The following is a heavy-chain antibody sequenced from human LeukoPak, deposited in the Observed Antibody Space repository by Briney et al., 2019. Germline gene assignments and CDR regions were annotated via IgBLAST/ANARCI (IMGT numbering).Heavy chain of an antibody. V-gene: IGHV1-18*01. CDR1: GYTFTSYG. Sequence: ASVKVSCKASGYTFTSYGISWVRQAPGQGLEWMGWISAYNGNTNYAQKLQGRVTMTTDTSTSTAYMELRSLRSDDTAVYYCARDLSPSGYISPFDYWGQGTLVTVSS. D-gene: IGHD6-13*01. J-gene: IGHJ4*02. CDR3: ARDLSPSGYISPFDY. CDR2: ISAYNGNT.